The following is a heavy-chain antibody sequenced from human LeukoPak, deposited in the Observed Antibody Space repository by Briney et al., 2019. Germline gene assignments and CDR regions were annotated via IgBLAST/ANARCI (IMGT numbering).Heavy chain of an antibody. D-gene: IGHD2-2*01. CDR2: IYPGDSDT. J-gene: IGHJ5*02. V-gene: IGHV5-51*01. Sequence: EVQLVQSGAEVKKPGESLKISCKDSGYSFTSYWIGWVRQMPGKGLEWMGIIYPGDSDTRYSPSFQGQVTIPADKSINTAYLQWSSLKASDTAMYYCAIRYCSSTSCPGAGEFDPWGQGTLVTVSS. CDR1: GYSFTSYW. CDR3: AIRYCSSTSCPGAGEFDP.